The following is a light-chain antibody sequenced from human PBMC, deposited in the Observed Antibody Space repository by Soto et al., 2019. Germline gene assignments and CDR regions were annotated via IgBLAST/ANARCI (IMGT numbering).Light chain of an antibody. V-gene: IGKV3-15*01. J-gene: IGKJ1*01. Sequence: LMTQSPATLSVSPGERATLSCRASQSVSNNLAWYQQKPGQAPRLLLYDASTRATGIPARFSGSGSGTEFTLTISGLQSEDFAVYSCQQYNNWPPWTVGQGTKVEIK. CDR3: QQYNNWPPWT. CDR1: QSVSNN. CDR2: DAS.